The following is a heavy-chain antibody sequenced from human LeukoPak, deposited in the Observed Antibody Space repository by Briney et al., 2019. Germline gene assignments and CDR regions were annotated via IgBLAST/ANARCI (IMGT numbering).Heavy chain of an antibody. J-gene: IGHJ5*02. CDR3: ARHERSSITMIRGVKPKKWFDP. CDR2: IYHSGST. D-gene: IGHD3-10*01. Sequence: SGTLSLTCAVSGGSISSSNWWSWVRQPPGKGLEWIGEIYHSGSTYYNPSLKSRVTISVDTSKNQFSLKLSSLTAADTAVYYCARHERSSITMIRGVKPKKWFDPWGQGTLVTVSS. CDR1: GGSISSSNW. V-gene: IGHV4-4*02.